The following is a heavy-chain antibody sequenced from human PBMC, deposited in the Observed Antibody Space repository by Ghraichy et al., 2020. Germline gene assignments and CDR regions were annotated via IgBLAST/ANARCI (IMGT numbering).Heavy chain of an antibody. D-gene: IGHD4-11*01. CDR1: GFTFSSYA. J-gene: IGHJ4*02. V-gene: IGHV3-30*04. CDR3: ARATVTTRGFGY. CDR2: ISYDGSNK. Sequence: GGSLRLSCAASGFTFSSYAMHWVRQAPGKGLEWVAVISYDGSNKYYADSVKGRFTISRDNSKNTLYLQMNSLRAEDTAVYYCARATVTTRGFGYWGQGTLVTVSS.